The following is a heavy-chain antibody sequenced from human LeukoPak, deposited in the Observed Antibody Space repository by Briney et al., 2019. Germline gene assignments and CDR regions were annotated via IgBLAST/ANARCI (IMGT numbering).Heavy chain of an antibody. J-gene: IGHJ4*02. CDR1: GGSISSSSYY. CDR2: IYYSGST. Sequence: SETLSLTCTVSGGSISSSSYYWGWIRQPPGKGLEWIGSIYYSGSTYYNPSLKSRVTISVDTSKNQFSLKLSSVTAADTAVYYCARDDGSLNGYYFDYWGQGTLVTVSS. CDR3: ARDDGSLNGYYFDY. V-gene: IGHV4-39*07.